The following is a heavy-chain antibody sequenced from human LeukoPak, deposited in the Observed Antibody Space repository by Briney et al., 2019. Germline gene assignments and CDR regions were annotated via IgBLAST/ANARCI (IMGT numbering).Heavy chain of an antibody. CDR3: ARDASGSGDMDV. D-gene: IGHD1-26*01. CDR1: GYTLTSYG. Sequence: ASVKVSCKASGYTLTSYGISWVRQAPGQGLEWMGWINAGNGNTKYSQEFQGRVTITRDTSASTAYMELSSLRSEDMAVYYCARDASGSGDMDVWGKGTTVTVSS. CDR2: INAGNGNT. J-gene: IGHJ6*03. V-gene: IGHV1-3*03.